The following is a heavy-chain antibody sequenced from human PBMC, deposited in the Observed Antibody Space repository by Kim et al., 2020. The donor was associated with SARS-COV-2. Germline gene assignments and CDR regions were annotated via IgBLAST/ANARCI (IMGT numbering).Heavy chain of an antibody. Sequence: SETLSLTCAVYGGSFSGYYWSWIRQPPGKGLEWIGEINHSGSTNYNPSLKSRVTISVDTSKNQFSLKLSSVTAADTAVYYCARGPRYSSSWYEPPARYYYYGMDVWGQGTTVTVSS. D-gene: IGHD6-13*01. CDR3: ARGPRYSSSWYEPPARYYYYGMDV. CDR2: INHSGST. CDR1: GGSFSGYY. V-gene: IGHV4-34*01. J-gene: IGHJ6*02.